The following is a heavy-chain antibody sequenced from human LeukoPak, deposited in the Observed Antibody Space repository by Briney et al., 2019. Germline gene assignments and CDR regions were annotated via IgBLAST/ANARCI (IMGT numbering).Heavy chain of an antibody. Sequence: SETLSLTCTVSGGSVSSGFYYWSWIRQPPGRGLEWIGYIYYTGTTNYNPSLESRVTISVDTSKNQFSLKLSSVTAADTAVYYCARHPELLAFDIWGQGTMVTVSS. CDR3: ARHPELLAFDI. V-gene: IGHV4-61*01. CDR1: GGSVSSGFYY. J-gene: IGHJ3*02. CDR2: IYYTGTT. D-gene: IGHD1-7*01.